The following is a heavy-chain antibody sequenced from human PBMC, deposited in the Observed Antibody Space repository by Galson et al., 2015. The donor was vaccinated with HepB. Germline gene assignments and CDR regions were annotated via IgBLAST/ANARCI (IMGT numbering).Heavy chain of an antibody. V-gene: IGHV1-69*13. CDR1: GGTFSSYA. D-gene: IGHD3-22*01. CDR3: ARGSYYYDSSGYFNGMDV. J-gene: IGHJ6*02. CDR2: IIPIFGTA. Sequence: SVKVSCKASGGTFSSYAISWVRQAPGQGLEWMGGIIPIFGTANYAQKFQGRVTITADESTSTAYMELSSLRSEDTAVYYCARGSYYYDSSGYFNGMDVWGQGTTVTVSS.